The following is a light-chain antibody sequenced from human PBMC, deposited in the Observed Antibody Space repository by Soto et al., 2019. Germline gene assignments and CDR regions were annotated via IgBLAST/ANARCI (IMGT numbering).Light chain of an antibody. CDR1: SSDVGGYNY. CDR3: CSNAGNLDV. V-gene: IGLV2-11*01. CDR2: DVS. J-gene: IGLJ1*01. Sequence: QSALTQPPSVSGSPGQSVTISCTGASSDVGGYNYVAWYQQHPGKAPKVMIYDVSKRPSGVPDRFSGSKSGNTASLTISGLQAEDKDAYYCCSNAGNLDVFRPGTKVPV.